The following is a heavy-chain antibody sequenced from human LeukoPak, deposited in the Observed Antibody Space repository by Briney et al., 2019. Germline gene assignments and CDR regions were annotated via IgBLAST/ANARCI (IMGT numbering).Heavy chain of an antibody. D-gene: IGHD1-26*01. V-gene: IGHV4-59*01. CDR1: GGSISSYY. Sequence: SETLSLTCTVSGGSISSYYWSWIRQPPGKGLEWIGYMYYSGSTNYNPSTNYNPSLKSRVTISVDTSKNQFSLKLSSVTAADTAVYYCARDVGATPGYFDYWGRGTLVTVSS. J-gene: IGHJ4*02. CDR3: ARDVGATPGYFDY. CDR2: MYYSGST.